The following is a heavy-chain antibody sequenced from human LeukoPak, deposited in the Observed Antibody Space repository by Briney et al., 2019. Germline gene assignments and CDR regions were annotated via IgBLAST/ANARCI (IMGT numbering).Heavy chain of an antibody. CDR1: GFSFSSYS. Sequence: PGGSLRLSCVASGFSFSSYSMNWVRQAPGKGLEWVSVITGSGGSTDYADSVKGRFTISRDNSKNTLYLQMNSLRAEDTAVYYCAKDHCTNGVCYMVYWGQRTLVTVSS. CDR3: AKDHCTNGVCYMVY. CDR2: ITGSGGST. V-gene: IGHV3-23*01. J-gene: IGHJ4*02. D-gene: IGHD2-8*01.